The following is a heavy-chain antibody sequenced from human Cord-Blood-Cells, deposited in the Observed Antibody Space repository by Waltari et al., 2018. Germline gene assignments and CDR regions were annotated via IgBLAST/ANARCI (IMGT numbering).Heavy chain of an antibody. CDR3: ARGKSGYSYGAFDI. Sequence: QVQLVQSGAEVKKPGSSVKVSCKASGGTFSSYAISWVRQAPGQGLEWMGGICPILGTANYAQEFQGRVTITEDESTSTAYMELRSLRSEDTAVYYCARGKSGYSYGAFDIWGQGTMVTVSS. V-gene: IGHV1-69*12. J-gene: IGHJ3*02. D-gene: IGHD5-18*01. CDR2: ICPILGTA. CDR1: GGTFSSYA.